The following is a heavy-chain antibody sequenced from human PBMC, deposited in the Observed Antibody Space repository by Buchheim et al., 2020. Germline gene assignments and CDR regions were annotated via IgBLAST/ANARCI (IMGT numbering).Heavy chain of an antibody. J-gene: IGHJ6*02. CDR2: ISSSVSTK. V-gene: IGHV3-48*03. D-gene: IGHD1-1*01. CDR1: GFTFSSFE. CDR3: ASLKGRTGTGYGMDV. Sequence: EVQLVESGGGLVLPGGSLRLSCAVAGFTFSSFEMNWVRQAPGKGLEWVSYISSSVSTKYFADSVKGRFTISSDTAENSMYLQMNSLRVEDTAAYYCASLKGRTGTGYGMDVWGQGTT.